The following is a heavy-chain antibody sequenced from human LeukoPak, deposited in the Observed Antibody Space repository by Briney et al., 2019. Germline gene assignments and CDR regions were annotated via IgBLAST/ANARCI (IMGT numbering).Heavy chain of an antibody. CDR3: ASRTASALEGYDM. V-gene: IGHV4-4*02. CDR1: GFTFSSYSM. CDR2: ISHSGST. Sequence: PGGSLRLSCAASGFTFSSYSMNWVRQPPGKGLEWVGEISHSGSTTYNPPLLSRLKMSIDKSRNQFSLKLTSVTVADTAVYYCASRTASALEGYDMWGQGTSVIVSS. D-gene: IGHD3-22*01. J-gene: IGHJ3*02.